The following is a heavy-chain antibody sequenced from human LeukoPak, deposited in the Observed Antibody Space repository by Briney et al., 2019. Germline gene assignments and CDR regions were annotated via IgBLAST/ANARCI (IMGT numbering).Heavy chain of an antibody. J-gene: IGHJ5*02. CDR3: ATTKSAMFSCFDP. Sequence: ASVKVSCKASGFIFTGYGVSWVRQAPGQGLEWMGWISAKNGNTNYAQKLQGRVTMTIHTSMTTAYMELRSLRYDDTAVYYCATTKSAMFSCFDPWGREPWSPSPQ. D-gene: IGHD5-18*01. CDR1: GFIFTGYG. V-gene: IGHV1-18*01. CDR2: ISAKNGNT.